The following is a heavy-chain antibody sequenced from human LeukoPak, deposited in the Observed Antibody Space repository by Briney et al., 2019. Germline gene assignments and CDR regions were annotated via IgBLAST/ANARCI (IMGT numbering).Heavy chain of an antibody. CDR1: GFTFSSYG. CDR3: ARDQPPYCSSTSCYVLNY. J-gene: IGHJ4*02. CDR2: IWYDGSNK. D-gene: IGHD2-2*01. Sequence: GGSLRLSCAASGFTFSSYGMHWVRQASGKGLEWVAVIWYDGSNKYYADSVKGRFTISRDNSKNTLYLQMNSLRAEDTAVYYCARDQPPYCSSTSCYVLNYWGQGTLVTVSS. V-gene: IGHV3-33*01.